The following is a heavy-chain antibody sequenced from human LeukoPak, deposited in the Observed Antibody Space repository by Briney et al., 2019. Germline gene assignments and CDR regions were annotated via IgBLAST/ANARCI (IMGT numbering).Heavy chain of an antibody. V-gene: IGHV3-21*01. Sequence: GGSLRLSCVASGFTFSSYSVNWVRQAPGKGLEWVSSISSSGAHIYYADSVKGRFTISRDNAKNSLYLQMISLRAEDTAVYYCARRQGYCDSTACYSTYFDYWGQGTLVTVSS. J-gene: IGHJ4*02. CDR1: GFTFSSYS. CDR2: ISSSGAHI. D-gene: IGHD2-2*01. CDR3: ARRQGYCDSTACYSTYFDY.